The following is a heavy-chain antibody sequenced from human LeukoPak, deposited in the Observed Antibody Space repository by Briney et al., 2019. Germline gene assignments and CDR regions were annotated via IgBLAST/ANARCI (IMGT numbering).Heavy chain of an antibody. CDR3: ARIRDSGGYHFDY. V-gene: IGHV4-59*01. CDR1: GGSIRNYY. J-gene: IGHJ4*02. CDR2: IYYSGST. Sequence: SETLSLTCTVSGGSIRNYYWSWIRQPPGRGLEWIGYIYYSGSTNYNLSLKSRVTMSLDTSKNRISLEVSSVIAADTAVYYCARIRDSGGYHFDYWGQGILVTVSS. D-gene: IGHD3-16*02.